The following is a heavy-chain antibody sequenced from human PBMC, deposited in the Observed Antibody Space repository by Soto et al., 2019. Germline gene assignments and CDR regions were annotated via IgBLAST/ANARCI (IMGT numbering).Heavy chain of an antibody. Sequence: PSETLSLTCAVSGGSIGGGGFSWSWIRQPPGKGLEWIGYIFHTGGTQYNPSLKSRVSMSVDKSKNQFSLHLTSVTAADTAVYYCARLQFGEGFDYWGQGALVTVSS. V-gene: IGHV4-30-2*01. CDR2: IFHTGGT. CDR1: GGSIGGGGFS. J-gene: IGHJ4*02. D-gene: IGHD3-10*01. CDR3: ARLQFGEGFDY.